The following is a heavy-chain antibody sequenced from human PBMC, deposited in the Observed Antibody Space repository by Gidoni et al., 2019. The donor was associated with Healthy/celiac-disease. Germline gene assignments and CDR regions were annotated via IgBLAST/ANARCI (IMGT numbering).Heavy chain of an antibody. Sequence: EVQLLESGGGLVQPGGSLRLSCAASGFTVSSNAMSWVRQAPGKGLEWVSSISASGGSTYYGDSVKGRFTISRDNSKNTVYLQMNSLRAEDTAVYYCAKDGNKDSSGYYYPHDAFDIWGQGTMVTVSS. CDR3: AKDGNKDSSGYYYPHDAFDI. D-gene: IGHD3-22*01. V-gene: IGHV3-23*01. J-gene: IGHJ3*02. CDR2: ISASGGST. CDR1: GFTVSSNA.